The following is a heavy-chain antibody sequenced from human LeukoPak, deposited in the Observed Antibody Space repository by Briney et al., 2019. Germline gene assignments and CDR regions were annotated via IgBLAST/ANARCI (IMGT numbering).Heavy chain of an antibody. CDR3: AKTSVGEGRIIGSGYFDN. V-gene: IGHV3-23*01. Sequence: GGSLRLSCAASGFTFSNHAMNWVRQAPGKGLEWVSIISGSGTVTYYADSVKGRFTIFRDNSRNTLYLQMNSLRAEDTALYYCAKTSVGEGRIIGSGYFDNWGQGTLVTVSS. CDR2: ISGSGTVT. CDR1: GFTFSNHA. D-gene: IGHD2-15*01. J-gene: IGHJ4*02.